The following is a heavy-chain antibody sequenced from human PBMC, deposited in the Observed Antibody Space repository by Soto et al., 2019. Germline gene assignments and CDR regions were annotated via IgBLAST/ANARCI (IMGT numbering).Heavy chain of an antibody. D-gene: IGHD3-10*01. CDR2: INPILSMS. CDR1: GDTFTFYS. Sequence: QVQLVQSGAEVKRPGSSVKVSCKASGDTFTFYSINWVRQAPGLGLEWMGRINPILSMSNYAQRFQGRVAMTADKYTSTAYMELSSLRSEDTAIYYCASSYGSGYRDFDYWGQGALVTVSS. J-gene: IGHJ4*02. V-gene: IGHV1-69*02. CDR3: ASSYGSGYRDFDY.